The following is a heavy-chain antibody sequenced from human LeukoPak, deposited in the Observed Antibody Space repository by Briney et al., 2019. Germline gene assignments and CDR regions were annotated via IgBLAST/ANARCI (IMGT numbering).Heavy chain of an antibody. V-gene: IGHV3-7*01. CDR1: GFTFSSYG. Sequence: GGSLRLSCAASGFTFSSYGMSWVRQAPGKGLEWVANIKQDGSEKYYVDSVKGRFTISRDNAKNTLYLQMNSLRAEDTAVYYCAKDTEDSSGPQGFDPWGQGTLVTVSS. CDR3: AKDTEDSSGPQGFDP. D-gene: IGHD3-22*01. CDR2: IKQDGSEK. J-gene: IGHJ5*02.